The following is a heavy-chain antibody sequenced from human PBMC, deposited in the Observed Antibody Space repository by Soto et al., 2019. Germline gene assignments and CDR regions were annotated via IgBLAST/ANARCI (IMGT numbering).Heavy chain of an antibody. CDR2: IVVGSGNT. CDR1: GFTFTSSA. CDR3: AAVESGHYYYYYGMDV. V-gene: IGHV1-58*01. Sequence: SVKVSCKASGFTFTSSAVQWVRQARGQRLEWIGWIVVGSGNTNYAQRFQERVTITRDMSTSTAYMELSSLRSEDTAVYYCAAVESGHYYYYYGMDVWGQGTTVTVSS. J-gene: IGHJ6*02. D-gene: IGHD2-15*01.